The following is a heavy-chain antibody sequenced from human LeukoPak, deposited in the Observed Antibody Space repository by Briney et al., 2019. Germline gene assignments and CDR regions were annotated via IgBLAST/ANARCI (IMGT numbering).Heavy chain of an antibody. CDR3: ARGGITIFGGIIYQDY. CDR1: GFTFSSYA. J-gene: IGHJ4*02. V-gene: IGHV3-30*04. D-gene: IGHD3-3*01. CDR2: ISYDGSNK. Sequence: GRSLRLSCAASGFTFSSYAMHWVRQAPGKGLEWVAVISYDGSNKYYADSVKGRFTISRDNAKNSLYLQMNSLRAEDTAFYYCARGGITIFGGIIYQDYWGQGTLVTVSS.